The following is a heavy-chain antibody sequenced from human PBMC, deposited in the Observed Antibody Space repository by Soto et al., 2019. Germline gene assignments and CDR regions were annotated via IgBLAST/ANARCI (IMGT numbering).Heavy chain of an antibody. V-gene: IGHV3-30*03. D-gene: IGHD6-6*01. CDR2: ISYDGSNK. Sequence: GVSLRLDCASSGCTFSSYGMHGVRGSQGKGLEWVAVISYDGSNKYYADSVKGRFTISRDNSKNTLYLQMNSLRAEDTAVYYCARDESEQLAQPYFEYWGQGTLVTVSS. CDR3: ARDESEQLAQPYFEY. CDR1: GCTFSSYG. J-gene: IGHJ4*02.